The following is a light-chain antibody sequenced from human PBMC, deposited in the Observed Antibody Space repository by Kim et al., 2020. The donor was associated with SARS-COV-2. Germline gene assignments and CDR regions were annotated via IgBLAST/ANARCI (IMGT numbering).Light chain of an antibody. CDR3: QAWDSSTAV. CDR2: QDS. Sequence: ESAGQTASITCAGDSLGNKYACWYQQKPGQSPVLVIYQDSKRPSGIPERFSGSNSGNTATLTISGTQAMDEADYYCQAWDSSTAVFGGGTQLTVL. V-gene: IGLV3-1*01. J-gene: IGLJ2*01. CDR1: SLGNKY.